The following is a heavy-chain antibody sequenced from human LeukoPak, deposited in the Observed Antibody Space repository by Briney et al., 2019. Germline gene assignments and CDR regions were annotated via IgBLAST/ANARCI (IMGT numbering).Heavy chain of an antibody. V-gene: IGHV3-7*01. J-gene: IGHJ4*02. CDR3: ARSEMATIHVDY. CDR2: IKQDGSEK. CDR1: GFIFSSYW. Sequence: GGSLRLSCAASGFIFSSYWMSWVRQAPGKGLEWVANIKQDGSEKYYVDSVKGRFTISRDNAKNSLYLQMNSLRAEDTAVYYCARSEMATIHVDYWGQGTLVTVSS. D-gene: IGHD5-24*01.